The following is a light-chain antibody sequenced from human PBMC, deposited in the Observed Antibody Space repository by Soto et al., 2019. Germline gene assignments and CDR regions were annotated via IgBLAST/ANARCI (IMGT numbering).Light chain of an antibody. V-gene: IGKV3-15*01. CDR3: QQYSVWLWT. J-gene: IGKJ1*01. CDR1: QSLRGN. CDR2: DTS. Sequence: VMTQSPATLSVSPGERATLSCRATQSLRGNLAWYQQRPGQAPRLLIYDTSTWATGIPSRFSGSVSGTEYTLTISSLQSEDFAVCYCQQYSVWLWTFGQGTKLELK.